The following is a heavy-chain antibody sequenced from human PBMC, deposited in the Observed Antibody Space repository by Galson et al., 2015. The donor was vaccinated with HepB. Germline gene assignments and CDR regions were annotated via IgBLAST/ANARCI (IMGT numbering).Heavy chain of an antibody. D-gene: IGHD6-13*01. CDR1: GFTFSSYG. CDR3: AKGWGLIAAAGPFDY. J-gene: IGHJ4*02. CDR2: ISYDGSNK. V-gene: IGHV3-30*18. Sequence: SLRLSCAASGFTFSSYGMHWVRQAPGKGLEWVAVISYDGSNKYYADSVKGRFTISRDNSKNTLYLQMNSLRAEDTAVYYCAKGWGLIAAAGPFDYWGQGTLVTVSS.